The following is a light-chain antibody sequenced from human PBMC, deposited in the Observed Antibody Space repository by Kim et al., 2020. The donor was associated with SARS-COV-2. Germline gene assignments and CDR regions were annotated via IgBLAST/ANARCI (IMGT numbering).Light chain of an antibody. CDR2: AAS. Sequence: DIQMTQSPSSLSASVGDRVTITCRTTQSISSHLNWYQQKPGRAPKLLISAASTLQGGVPSRFSGSGSETDFTLTISSLQPEDFLPYFCQQSYITPFTFGPGTPVDI. V-gene: IGKV1-39*01. CDR3: QQSYITPFT. J-gene: IGKJ3*01. CDR1: QSISSH.